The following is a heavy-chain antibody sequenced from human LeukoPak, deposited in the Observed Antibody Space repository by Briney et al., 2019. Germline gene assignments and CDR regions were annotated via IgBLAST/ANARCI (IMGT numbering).Heavy chain of an antibody. D-gene: IGHD2-21*02. CDR2: ISSSSLSI. CDR1: GFTFNSYT. J-gene: IGHJ4*02. Sequence: PGGSLRLSCAASGFTFNSYTMNWVRQAPGKWLEWVSYISSSSLSIYYADSVRGRFTISRDNAKNSLYLQMNSLRDEDTAVYYCARGLAYCGGDCYRALDYWGQGTLVTVSS. V-gene: IGHV3-48*02. CDR3: ARGLAYCGGDCYRALDY.